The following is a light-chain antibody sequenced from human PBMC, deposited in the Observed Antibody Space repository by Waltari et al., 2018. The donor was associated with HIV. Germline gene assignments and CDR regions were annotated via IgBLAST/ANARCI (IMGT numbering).Light chain of an antibody. Sequence: SALTQPAPVSGSPGQSITISCTGACRDVGGYIHVSWYQQHPAKAPKLMIYDVSNRPSGVSNRFSGSKSGNTASLTISGLQAEDEADYYCSSYTSSSTWVFGGGTKLTVL. CDR1: CRDVGGYIH. J-gene: IGLJ3*02. CDR3: SSYTSSSTWV. V-gene: IGLV2-14*01. CDR2: DVS.